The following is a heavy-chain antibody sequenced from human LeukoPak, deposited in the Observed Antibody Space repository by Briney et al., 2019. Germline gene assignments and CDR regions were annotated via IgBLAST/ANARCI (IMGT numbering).Heavy chain of an antibody. CDR2: ISAYNGNT. CDR1: GYTFTSYG. Sequence: GASVKVSCKASGYTFTSYGISWVRQAPGQGLEWMGWISAYNGNTNYAQKLQGRVTMTTDTSTSTAYMELRSLRSDDTAVYYCASEGQYYDSSGYYTDYWGQGTLVTVSS. J-gene: IGHJ4*02. CDR3: ASEGQYYDSSGYYTDY. V-gene: IGHV1-18*01. D-gene: IGHD3-22*01.